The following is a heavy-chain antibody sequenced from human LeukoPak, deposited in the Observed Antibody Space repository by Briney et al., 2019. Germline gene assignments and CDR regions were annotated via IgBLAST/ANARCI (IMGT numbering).Heavy chain of an antibody. CDR3: ARQPYFYYYLDV. V-gene: IGHV3-23*01. CDR1: GFAFNNDA. Sequence: GGSLRLSCAASGFAFNNDAMAWVRQPPGKGLEWVSTIVGDSTIEYYADSVKGRFTISSDNSKTMLFLHMNSLRAEDTAIYYCARQPYFYYYLDVWGKGTTVTVTS. D-gene: IGHD5-18*01. CDR2: IVGDSTIE. J-gene: IGHJ6*03.